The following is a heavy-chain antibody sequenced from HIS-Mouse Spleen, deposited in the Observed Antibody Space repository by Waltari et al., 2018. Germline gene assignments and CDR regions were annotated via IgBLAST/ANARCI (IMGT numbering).Heavy chain of an antibody. CDR1: GFTVSRYW. J-gene: IGHJ4*02. V-gene: IGHV3-7*01. CDR2: IKQDGSEK. CDR3: ASPLHY. Sequence: EVQLVESGGGLVQPGGSRSLSCAASGFTVSRYWMSWVRQAPGKGLEWVANIKQDGSEKYYVDSVKGRFTISRDNAKNSLYLQMNSLRAEDTAVYYCASPLHYWGQGTLVTVSS.